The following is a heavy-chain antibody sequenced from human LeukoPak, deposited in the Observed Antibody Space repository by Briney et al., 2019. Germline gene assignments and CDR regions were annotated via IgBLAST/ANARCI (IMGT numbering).Heavy chain of an antibody. Sequence: SQTLSLTCIVSGGSISSGGYYWSWIRQPPGKGLEWIGYIYHSGSTYYNPSLKSRVTISVDRSKNQFSLKLTSVTAADTAVYYCARGYCSSSTCPGAYLWGRGTLVTVSS. D-gene: IGHD2-2*01. CDR1: GGSISSGGYY. CDR2: IYHSGST. CDR3: ARGYCSSSTCPGAYL. V-gene: IGHV4-30-2*01. J-gene: IGHJ2*01.